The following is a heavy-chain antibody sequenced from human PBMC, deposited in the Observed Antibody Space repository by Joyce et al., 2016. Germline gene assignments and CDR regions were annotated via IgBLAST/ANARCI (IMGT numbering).Heavy chain of an antibody. J-gene: IGHJ4*02. D-gene: IGHD5-18*01. CDR1: GYIFTDYD. CDR2: INPKSANT. Sequence: VQPVQSGAEVKKLAASLKVSCRASGYIFTDYDINWVRQAPGQRLEWMEWINPKSANTGHPQKFQGGVTFTRDTSISTAYMELSGLTSEDTAVYYCTAGGYTLSGDYWGQGTPVTVSS. V-gene: IGHV1-8*01. CDR3: TAGGYTLSGDY.